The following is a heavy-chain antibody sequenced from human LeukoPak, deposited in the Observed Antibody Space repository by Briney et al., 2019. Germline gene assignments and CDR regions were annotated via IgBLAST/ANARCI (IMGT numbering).Heavy chain of an antibody. D-gene: IGHD6-19*01. CDR3: AGRQIAVAGTTCGEYFQH. J-gene: IGHJ1*01. CDR2: IIPIFGKA. CDR1: GGTFSSYA. Sequence: SVKVSCKASGGTFSSYAISWVRQAPGQGREWMGRIIPIFGKANYAQKFQGRGTITTDESTSTAYMELSSLRSEDTAVYYCAGRQIAVAGTTCGEYFQHWGQGTLVTVSS. V-gene: IGHV1-69*05.